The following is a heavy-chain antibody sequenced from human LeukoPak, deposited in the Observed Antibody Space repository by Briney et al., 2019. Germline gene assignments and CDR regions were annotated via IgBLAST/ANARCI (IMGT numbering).Heavy chain of an antibody. J-gene: IGHJ5*02. D-gene: IGHD3-3*01. CDR2: INHSGST. CDR1: GGSFSGYY. V-gene: IGHV4-34*01. CDR3: ARSLFLVDWFDP. Sequence: SWETLSLTCAVYGGSFSGYYWSWIRQPPGKGLEWIGEINHSGSTNYNPSLKSRVTISVDTSKNQFSLKLSSVTAADTAVYYCARSLFLVDWFDPWGQGTLVTVSS.